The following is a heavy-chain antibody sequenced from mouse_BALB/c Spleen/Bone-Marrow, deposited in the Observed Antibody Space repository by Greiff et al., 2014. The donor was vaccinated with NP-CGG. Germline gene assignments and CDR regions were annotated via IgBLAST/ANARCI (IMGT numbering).Heavy chain of an antibody. J-gene: IGHJ4*01. Sequence: QVQLQQSGPELVKPGASVKISCKASGYTFTSYYINWVKQRPGQGLEWIGWIYPGDGSTKYNGKFKGKATLTADKSSSTAYMQLSSLTSENSAVYFCARGGYGNYVGYGMDYWGQGTPVTVSS. D-gene: IGHD2-1*01. CDR1: GYTFTSYY. V-gene: IGHV1S56*01. CDR3: ARGGYGNYVGYGMDY. CDR2: IYPGDGST.